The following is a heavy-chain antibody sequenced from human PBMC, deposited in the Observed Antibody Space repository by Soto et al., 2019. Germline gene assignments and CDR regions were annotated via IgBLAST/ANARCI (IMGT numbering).Heavy chain of an antibody. Sequence: LRLSCAASGFTFSNYAMDWVRQAPGKGLEWVSAISNSFSDGNTHYADSVKGRFTISRDNDKNTVFLEMNSLTVEDTAVYYCAKVFSPEGGNYFDHWGLGTLVTVSS. V-gene: IGHV3-23*01. CDR3: AKVFSPEGGNYFDH. CDR1: GFTFSNYA. CDR2: ISNSFSDGNT. J-gene: IGHJ4*02.